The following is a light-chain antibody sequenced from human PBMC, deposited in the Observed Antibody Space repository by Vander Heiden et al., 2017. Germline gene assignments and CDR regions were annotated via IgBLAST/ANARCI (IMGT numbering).Light chain of an antibody. V-gene: IGKV3-15*01. CDR1: HSVSTN. Sequence: EIVMTQSPATLSVSPGERATLSCRASHSVSTNLAWYQQKPGQGPRLLIFAASTRAPGVPDRISGSGSGTEFALTISSLQSEDFAVYFCQQYNNWPPWTFGQGTKVEIK. CDR2: AAS. CDR3: QQYNNWPPWT. J-gene: IGKJ1*01.